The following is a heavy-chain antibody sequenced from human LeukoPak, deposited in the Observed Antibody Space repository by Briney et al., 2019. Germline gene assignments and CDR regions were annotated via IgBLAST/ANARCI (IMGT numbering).Heavy chain of an antibody. D-gene: IGHD3-10*01. J-gene: IGHJ4*02. Sequence: ASVKVSCKASGYTFTSYDINWVRQATGQGLEWMGWMNPNSGNTGYAQKFQGRVTMTRNTSISTAYMELSSLRSEDTAVYYCARGPYGSGSYYNRLFDYWGQGTLVTVSS. CDR3: ARGPYGSGSYYNRLFDY. V-gene: IGHV1-8*01. CDR2: MNPNSGNT. CDR1: GYTFTSYD.